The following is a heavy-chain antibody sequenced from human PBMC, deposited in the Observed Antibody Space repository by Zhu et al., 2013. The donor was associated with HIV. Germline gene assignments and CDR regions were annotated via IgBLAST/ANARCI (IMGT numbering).Heavy chain of an antibody. CDR1: GFTFDDYA. Sequence: EVQLVESGGGLVQPGRSLRLSCAASGFTFDDYAMHWVRQAPGKGLEWVSGISWNSGSIGYADSVKGRFTISRDNAKNSLYLQMNSLRAEDTALYYCAKDIGFTAINGMDVWGQGTTVTVSS. CDR2: ISWNSGSI. CDR3: AKDIGFTAINGMDV. J-gene: IGHJ6*02. V-gene: IGHV3-9*01.